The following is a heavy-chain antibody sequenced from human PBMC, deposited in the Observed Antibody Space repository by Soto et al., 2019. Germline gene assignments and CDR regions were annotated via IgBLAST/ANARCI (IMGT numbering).Heavy chain of an antibody. J-gene: IGHJ5*02. Sequence: QVQLVQSGAEVKKPGSSVKVSCKASGGTFSSYTISWVRQAPGQGLEWMGRIIPILGIANYAQKFQGRVTITADKSTSTADMELSSRRSEDTAGYYCARAKGYCSSTSCLDYGDYNWFDPWGQGTLVTVS. CDR1: GGTFSSYT. D-gene: IGHD2-2*01. CDR2: IIPILGIA. CDR3: ARAKGYCSSTSCLDYGDYNWFDP. V-gene: IGHV1-69*02.